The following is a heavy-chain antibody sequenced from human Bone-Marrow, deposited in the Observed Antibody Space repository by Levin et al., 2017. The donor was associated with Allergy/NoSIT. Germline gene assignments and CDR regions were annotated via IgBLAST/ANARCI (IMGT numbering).Heavy chain of an antibody. CDR1: GITFRNAW. D-gene: IGHD3-9*01. CDR2: IKSNPDGGAT. J-gene: IGHJ4*02. Sequence: SCAASGITFRNAWMSWVRQAPGKGLEWVGRIKSNPDGGATDYATAVQGRFTISRDDSKSSMFLQMKTLKTEDTAVYYCRTDFYSDNTGYYPVFDHWGQGTVVSVSS. CDR3: RTDFYSDNTGYYPVFDH. V-gene: IGHV3-15*05.